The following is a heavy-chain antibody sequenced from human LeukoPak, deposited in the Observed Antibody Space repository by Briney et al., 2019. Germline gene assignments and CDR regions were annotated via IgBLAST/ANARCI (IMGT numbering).Heavy chain of an antibody. Sequence: PSETLSLTCTVSGGSISSSSYYWGWIRQPPGKGLEWIGSIYYSGSTYYNPSLKSRVTISVDTSKNQFSLKLSSVTAADTAVYYCARDRIRGVGGFDPWGQGTLVTVSS. CDR1: GGSISSSSYY. V-gene: IGHV4-39*07. J-gene: IGHJ5*02. CDR3: ARDRIRGVGGFDP. D-gene: IGHD3-10*01. CDR2: IYYSGST.